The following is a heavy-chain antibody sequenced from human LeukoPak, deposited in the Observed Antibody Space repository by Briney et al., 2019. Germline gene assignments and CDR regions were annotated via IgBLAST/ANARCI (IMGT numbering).Heavy chain of an antibody. CDR2: ISYDGSNK. V-gene: IGHV3-30-3*01. J-gene: IGHJ2*01. CDR1: GFTFKNYA. Sequence: PGRSLGLSCAASGFTFKNYAMHWVRQAPGKGLEWVAVISYDGSNKYYADSVKGRFTISRGNSKNTLYLQMNSLRAEDTAVYYCAKAMQGPRYYDILTGYYPYWYFDLWGRGTLVTVSS. D-gene: IGHD3-9*01. CDR3: AKAMQGPRYYDILTGYYPYWYFDL.